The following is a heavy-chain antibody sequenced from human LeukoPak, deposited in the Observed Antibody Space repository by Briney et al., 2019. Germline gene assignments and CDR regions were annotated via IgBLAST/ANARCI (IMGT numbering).Heavy chain of an antibody. J-gene: IGHJ4*02. Sequence: GGSLRLSCAASGFTFSSYSMNWVRQAPGKGLEWVSYISSSSSTINYADSVKGRFTISRDNAKSSLYLQMDSLRAEDTAVYYCARDPPGDYWGQGTLVTVSS. V-gene: IGHV3-48*01. CDR1: GFTFSSYS. CDR2: ISSSSSTI. CDR3: ARDPPGDY.